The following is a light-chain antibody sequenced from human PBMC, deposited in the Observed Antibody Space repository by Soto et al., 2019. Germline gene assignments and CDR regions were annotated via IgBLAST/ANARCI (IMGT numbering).Light chain of an antibody. CDR1: QSVSTN. V-gene: IGKV3-15*01. Sequence: EIVMTQSPATLSVSPGERATLSCRASQSVSTNLAWYQQKPGQAPRPLIHGASTRATGVPDRFSGRGSGTEFTLTISSLQSEYFAVYYREQYNNWPRAFRQGTK. J-gene: IGKJ1*01. CDR2: GAS. CDR3: EQYNNWPRA.